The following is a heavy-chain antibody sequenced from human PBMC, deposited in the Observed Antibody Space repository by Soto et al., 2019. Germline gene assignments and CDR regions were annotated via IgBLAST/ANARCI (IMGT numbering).Heavy chain of an antibody. CDR3: ARDAGVAQYFQH. Sequence: GGSLRLSCAASGFTFSSYTMYFFRQAPCKGLEWVSCLTSTSAYKYYADSVKGRFTISRDNAKNSLYLQMNNLRAEDTAVYYCARDAGVAQYFQHWGQGTLVTVSS. CDR2: LTSTSAYK. V-gene: IGHV3-21*01. J-gene: IGHJ1*01. D-gene: IGHD2-15*01. CDR1: GFTFSSYT.